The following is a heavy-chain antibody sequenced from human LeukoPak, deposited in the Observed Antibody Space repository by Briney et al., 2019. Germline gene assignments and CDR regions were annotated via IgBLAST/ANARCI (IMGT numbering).Heavy chain of an antibody. Sequence: GGSLRLSCAASGFTFSNYAMHWVRQAPGKGLEWVAVISYDGSNKYYADSVKGRFTISRDNSKNTLYLQMNSLRAEDTAVYYCARGVWPSDYWGQGTLVTVSS. V-gene: IGHV3-30*04. CDR2: ISYDGSNK. CDR3: ARGVWPSDY. CDR1: GFTFSNYA. J-gene: IGHJ4*02.